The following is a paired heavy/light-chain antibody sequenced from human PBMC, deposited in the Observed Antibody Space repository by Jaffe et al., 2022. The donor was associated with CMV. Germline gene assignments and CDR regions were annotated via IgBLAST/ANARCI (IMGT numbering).Light chain of an antibody. CDR2: RDD. J-gene: IGLJ2*01. CDR1: SSDIGSHY. CDR3: AAWDDRLSGPKV. Sequence: QSVLTQPPSASGTPGQRVTISCSGGSSDIGSHYVYWYQQLPGTAPKLLIYRDDQRPSGVPDRFSGSKSGTSASLAISGLRSEDEADYYCAAWDDRLSGPKVFGGGTKLTVL. V-gene: IGLV1-47*01.
Heavy chain of an antibody. V-gene: IGHV3-13*01. J-gene: IGHJ6*02. CDR1: GFNFSRYD. Sequence: EVQLVESGGGLVQPGGSLRLSCGASGFNFSRYDMHWVRQGTGKGLEWVSAIGTAADTYYADSLKGRFTISRENAKNSVYLQMNSLGAGDAALYYCARGTYCNSTRCYVKGLDVWGHGTTVTVSS. CDR2: IGTAADT. D-gene: IGHD2-2*01. CDR3: ARGTYCNSTRCYVKGLDV.